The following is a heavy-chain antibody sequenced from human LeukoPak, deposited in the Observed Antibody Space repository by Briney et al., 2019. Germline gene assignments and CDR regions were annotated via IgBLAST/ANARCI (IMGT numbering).Heavy chain of an antibody. CDR1: GGSISSYY. J-gene: IGHJ4*02. Sequence: SETLSLTCTVSGGSISSYYWSWIRQPPGKGLEWIGYIYYSGSTNYNPSLKSRVTISVDTSKNQFSLKLSSVTAADTAVYYCARGTGTTSTLSIWGQGTLVTVSS. CDR2: IYYSGST. V-gene: IGHV4-59*01. D-gene: IGHD1-7*01. CDR3: ARGTGTTSTLSI.